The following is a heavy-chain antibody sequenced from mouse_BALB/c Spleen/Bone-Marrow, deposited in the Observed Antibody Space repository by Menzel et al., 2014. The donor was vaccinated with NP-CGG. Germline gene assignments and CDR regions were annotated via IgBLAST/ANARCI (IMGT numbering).Heavy chain of an antibody. V-gene: IGHV1S29*02. CDR1: GYTFTDYN. CDR2: IYPYNGGT. D-gene: IGHD2-10*02. J-gene: IGHJ4*01. CDR3: TRREYGNYGYAMDY. Sequence: VQLKESGPELVKPGASVKISCKASGYTFTDYNMHWVKQSHGKSLEWIGYIYPYNGGTGYNQKFKSKATLAVDNSSSTAYMGLRSLTSEDSAVYYCTRREYGNYGYAMDYWGSRNLSHRLL.